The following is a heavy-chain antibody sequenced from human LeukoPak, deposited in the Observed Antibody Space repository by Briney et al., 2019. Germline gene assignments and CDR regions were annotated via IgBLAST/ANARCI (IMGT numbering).Heavy chain of an antibody. D-gene: IGHD3-3*01. CDR1: GGTFSSYA. V-gene: IGHV1-69*01. CDR3: ARVLHYDFWSGYYERVFDY. J-gene: IGHJ4*02. Sequence: GSSVKVSCKGSGGTFSSYAISWVRQAPGQGLEWMGGIIPIFGTANYAQKFQGRVTITADESTSTAYMELSSLRSEDTAVYYCARVLHYDFWSGYYERVFDYWGQGTLVTVSS. CDR2: IIPIFGTA.